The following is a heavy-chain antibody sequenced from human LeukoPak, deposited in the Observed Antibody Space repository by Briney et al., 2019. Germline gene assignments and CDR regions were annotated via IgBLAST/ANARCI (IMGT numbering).Heavy chain of an antibody. Sequence: SETLSLTCAVYGGSFSGYYWSWIRQPPGKGLEWIGEINHSGSTNYNPSLKSQVTISVDTSKNQFSLKLSSVTAADTAVYYCARGRIQLWLRGTSYFDYWGQGTLVTVSS. D-gene: IGHD5-18*01. V-gene: IGHV4-34*01. CDR3: ARGRIQLWLRGTSYFDY. J-gene: IGHJ4*02. CDR1: GGSFSGYY. CDR2: INHSGST.